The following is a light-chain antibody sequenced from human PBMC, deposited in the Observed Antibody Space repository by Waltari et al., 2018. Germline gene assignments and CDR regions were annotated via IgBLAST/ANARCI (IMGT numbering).Light chain of an antibody. CDR3: HQYYNSPLT. CDR1: QTLLYTSNNKIH. Sequence: DIVMIQSPESLAVSAGERATINCKSSQTLLYTSNNKIHLALYQQKSGQPPKVLMYWSSTRAPGVSERFSGSGSGTNFSLTISGLQAEDVGIYYCHQYYNSPLTFGGGTRVEI. V-gene: IGKV4-1*01. J-gene: IGKJ4*01. CDR2: WSS.